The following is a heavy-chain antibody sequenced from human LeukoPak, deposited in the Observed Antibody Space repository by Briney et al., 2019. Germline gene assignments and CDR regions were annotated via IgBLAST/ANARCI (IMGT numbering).Heavy chain of an antibody. J-gene: IGHJ4*02. CDR1: GFTFNDHA. D-gene: IGHD3-3*01. Sequence: GGSLRLSCAGSGFTFNDHAMSWVRQAPGKGLEWVSSISGSGGSTYYADYVKGRSTISRDNSKKVVYFEVNSLRSEDTAVYFCARGGQNFDFWRFDYWGQGTLAVVSS. CDR3: ARGGQNFDFWRFDY. CDR2: ISGSGGST. V-gene: IGHV3-23*01.